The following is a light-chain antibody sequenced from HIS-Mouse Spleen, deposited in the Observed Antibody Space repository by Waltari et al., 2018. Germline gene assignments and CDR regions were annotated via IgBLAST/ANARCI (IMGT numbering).Light chain of an antibody. CDR1: SSDVGSYNL. Sequence: QSALTQPASVSGSPGQSITISCTGTSSDVGSYNLVSWYQQHPGKAPQLMIYEGSKRPSGVSKRFSGSKSGNTASLTISGLQAEDEADYYCCSYAGSSTYVCGTGTKVTVL. J-gene: IGLJ1*01. CDR2: EGS. CDR3: CSYAGSSTYV. V-gene: IGLV2-23*01.